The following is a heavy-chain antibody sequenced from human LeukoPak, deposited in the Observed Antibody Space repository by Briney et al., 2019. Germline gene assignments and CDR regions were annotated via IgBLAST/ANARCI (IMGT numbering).Heavy chain of an antibody. V-gene: IGHV3-33*01. J-gene: IGHJ4*02. D-gene: IGHD2-21*01. CDR2: IWYDGSNR. Sequence: GGSLRLXCAASGFTFSSYGMHWVRQAPGKGLEWVAVIWYDGSNRYYADSVKGRFTISRDNSKNTLYLQMNSLRAEDTAVYYCAREGTAYCGGDCYLDYWGQGTLVTVSS. CDR1: GFTFSSYG. CDR3: AREGTAYCGGDCYLDY.